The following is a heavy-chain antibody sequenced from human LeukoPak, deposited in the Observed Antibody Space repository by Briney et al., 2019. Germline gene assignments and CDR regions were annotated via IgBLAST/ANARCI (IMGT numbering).Heavy chain of an antibody. CDR3: AIWFGEPRAFDI. CDR2: INPNSGDT. CDR1: GYTFIGYY. J-gene: IGHJ3*02. V-gene: IGHV1-2*04. D-gene: IGHD3-10*01. Sequence: ASVKVSCKASGYTFIGYYMHWVRQAPGQGLEWMGWINPNSGDTNYAQKFQGWVTMTRDTSISTAYMELSSLRSEDTAVYYCAIWFGEPRAFDIWGQGTMVTVSS.